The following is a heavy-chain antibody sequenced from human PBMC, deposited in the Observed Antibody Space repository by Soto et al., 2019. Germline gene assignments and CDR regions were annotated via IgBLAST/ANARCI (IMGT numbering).Heavy chain of an antibody. CDR1: GYSFTDYK. CDR2: VDPNGGGS. CDR3: ATWVDYGDFEAFDF. V-gene: IGHV1-2*04. J-gene: IGHJ4*02. D-gene: IGHD4-17*01. Sequence: ASVKVSCKTSGYSFTDYKLHWVRQSPGQGLEWMGWVDPNGGGSNSAQKFQGSVTMTWDTSITTAYLDLTRLTTNDTATYFCATWVDYGDFEAFDFWCKGTLVNSPQ.